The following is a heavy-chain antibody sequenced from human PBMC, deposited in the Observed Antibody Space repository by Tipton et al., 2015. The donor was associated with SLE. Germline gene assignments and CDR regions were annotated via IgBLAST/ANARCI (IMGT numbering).Heavy chain of an antibody. CDR1: GGSISSSSYY. Sequence: TLSLTCAVSGGSISSSSYYWSCIRQPPGKGLEWIGYIYYSGSTYYNPSLKSRVTISVDTSKNQFSLNLSSVTAADTAVYYCARGRRMDDSGDFGPWGQGTLVTVSS. CDR3: ARGRRMDDSGDFGP. D-gene: IGHD4-17*01. J-gene: IGHJ5*02. CDR2: IYYSGST. V-gene: IGHV4-31*11.